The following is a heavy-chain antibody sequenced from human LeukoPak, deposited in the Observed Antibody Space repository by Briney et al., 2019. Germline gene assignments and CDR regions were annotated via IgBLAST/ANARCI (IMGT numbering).Heavy chain of an antibody. CDR2: IYSEGST. J-gene: IGHJ4*02. CDR1: GFSVSSNY. V-gene: IGHV3-66*04. D-gene: IGHD6-13*01. Sequence: GGSLRLSCAASGFSVSSNYMSWVRQAPGKGLEWASIIYSEGSTLYADSVKERFTISRDNSNNPLYLQMSSLRAEDTAVYYCARLRSTSWFYFDQWGQGTLVTVSS. CDR3: ARLRSTSWFYFDQ.